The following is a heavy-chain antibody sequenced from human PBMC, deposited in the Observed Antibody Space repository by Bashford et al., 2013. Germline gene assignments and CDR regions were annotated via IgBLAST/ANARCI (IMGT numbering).Heavy chain of an antibody. J-gene: IGHJ6*02. Sequence: GGSLRLSCAASGFTFSGFTFSSYTMHWVRQAPGKGLEWVALISYDGGNKYYADSVKGRFTISRDNSENTVYLQMNSLRVEDTTVYYCARGAYDYYYIMDVWGQGTTVTVSS. D-gene: IGHD4/OR15-4a*01. CDR1: GFTFSGFTFSSYT. V-gene: IGHV3-30-3*01. CDR2: ISYDGGNK. CDR3: ARGAYDYYYIMDV.